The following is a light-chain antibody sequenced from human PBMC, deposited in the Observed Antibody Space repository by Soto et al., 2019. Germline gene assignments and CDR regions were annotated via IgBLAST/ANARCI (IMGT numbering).Light chain of an antibody. CDR1: QSVSSSY. CDR3: QQYGSSPLVP. CDR2: GAS. V-gene: IGKV3-20*01. J-gene: IGKJ5*01. Sequence: EIVLTQSPGTLSLSPGERATLSCRASQSVSSSYLAWYQQKPGQAPRLLIYGASSRATGIPDRFSGSGSGTAFTPTISRLEPEDFAVYYCQQYGSSPLVPFGQGTRLEIK.